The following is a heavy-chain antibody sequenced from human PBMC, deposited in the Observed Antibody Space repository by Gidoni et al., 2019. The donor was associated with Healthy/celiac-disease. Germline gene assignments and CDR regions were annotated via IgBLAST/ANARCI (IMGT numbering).Heavy chain of an antibody. Sequence: EVQLVESGGGLVQPGGSLRLSCAASGFTFSSYSMNWVRQAPGKGLEWVSYNSSSSSTIYYADSVKGRFTISRDNAKNSLYLQMNSLRDEDTAVYYCARGTGYYDSSGNPTLHKWGQGTLVTVSS. CDR2: NSSSSSTI. CDR1: GFTFSSYS. D-gene: IGHD3-22*01. V-gene: IGHV3-48*02. CDR3: ARGTGYYDSSGNPTLHK. J-gene: IGHJ4*02.